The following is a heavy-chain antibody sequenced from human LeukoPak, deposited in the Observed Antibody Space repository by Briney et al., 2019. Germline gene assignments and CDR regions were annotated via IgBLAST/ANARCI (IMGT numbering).Heavy chain of an antibody. CDR2: INPNSGGT. D-gene: IGHD3-10*01. J-gene: IGHJ4*02. Sequence: GASVEVSCKASGYTFTGYYMHWVRQAPGQGLEWMGWINPNSGGTNYAQKFQGRVTMTRDTSISTAYMELSRLRSDDTAVYYCARVVYYGSGSSNSPFDYWGQGTLVTVSS. V-gene: IGHV1-2*02. CDR1: GYTFTGYY. CDR3: ARVVYYGSGSSNSPFDY.